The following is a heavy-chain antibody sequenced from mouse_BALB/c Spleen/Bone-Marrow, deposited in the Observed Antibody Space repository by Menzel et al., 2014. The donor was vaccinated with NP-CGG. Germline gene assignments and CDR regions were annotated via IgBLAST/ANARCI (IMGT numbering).Heavy chain of an antibody. CDR3: ARRDYNGSRYVWFAY. Sequence: QVQLQQPGAELVRPRSSVKISCKASGYAFSSYWMNWMKQRPGQGLEWIGQIYPGEGDTNYSGKFKGKATLTADKSSSTAFMQLSSLTSEDSAVYFCARRDYNGSRYVWFAYWGQGTRVTVSA. V-gene: IGHV1-80*01. CDR2: IYPGEGDT. CDR1: GYAFSSYW. J-gene: IGHJ3*01. D-gene: IGHD1-1*01.